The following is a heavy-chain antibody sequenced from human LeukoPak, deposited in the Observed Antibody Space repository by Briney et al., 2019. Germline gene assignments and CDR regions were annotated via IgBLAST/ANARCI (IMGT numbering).Heavy chain of an antibody. V-gene: IGHV1-18*01. CDR3: ARLGVWGGFSDYYYYYGMDV. CDR1: GYTFTSYG. J-gene: IGHJ6*02. CDR2: ISAYNGST. D-gene: IGHD3-3*01. Sequence: ASVKVSCKASGYTFTSYGISWVRQAPGQGLEWMGWISAYNGSTNYAQKLQGRVTMTTDTSTSTAYMELRSLRSDDTVVYYCARLGVWGGFSDYYYYYGMDVWGQGTTVTVSS.